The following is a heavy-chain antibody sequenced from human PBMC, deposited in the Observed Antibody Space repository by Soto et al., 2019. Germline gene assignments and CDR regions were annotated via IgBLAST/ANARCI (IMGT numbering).Heavy chain of an antibody. D-gene: IGHD4-17*01. J-gene: IGHJ4*02. CDR2: VYYDGNT. CDR3: ARQSAYGGTSFFSH. Sequence: SETLSLTCTVSGGSISGSNYYWGWIRQPPGKVLEWIGNVYYDGNTYYNPSLKSRLTVSVDTSKNQFSLQLTSVTAADTAVYFCARQSAYGGTSFFSHWGQGALVTVSS. V-gene: IGHV4-39*01. CDR1: GGSISGSNYY.